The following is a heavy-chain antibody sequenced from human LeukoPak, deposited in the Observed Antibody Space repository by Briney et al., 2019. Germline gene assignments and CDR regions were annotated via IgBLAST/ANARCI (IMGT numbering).Heavy chain of an antibody. J-gene: IGHJ4*02. CDR1: GFTFSTDA. CDR3: ATSEGMGALDY. V-gene: IGHV3-64*01. CDR2: ISSNGRGT. Sequence: GGSLRLSCAASGFTFSTDAMHWVRQAPGKGLEWVSAISSNGRGTYYVNSVKGRFTISRDNSKNTLYLQMNSLRAEDTAVYYCATSEGMGALDYWGQGTLVTVSS. D-gene: IGHD1-26*01.